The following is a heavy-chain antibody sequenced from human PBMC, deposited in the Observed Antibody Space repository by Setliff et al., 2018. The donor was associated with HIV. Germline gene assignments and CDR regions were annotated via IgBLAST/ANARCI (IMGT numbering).Heavy chain of an antibody. CDR2: VAGNAVNT. CDR1: GYTFNNYA. V-gene: IGHV3-23*01. D-gene: IGHD3-22*01. J-gene: IGHJ3*02. Sequence: GGSLRLSCAASGYTFNNYAMSWVRQAPGKGLEWVSTVAGNAVNTYHADSVKGRFTISRDNSKNTLYLQMNSLRAEDTAVYFCAKGFYYDSGDGRVRAFDISGQGTIVTVSS. CDR3: AKGFYYDSGDGRVRAFDI.